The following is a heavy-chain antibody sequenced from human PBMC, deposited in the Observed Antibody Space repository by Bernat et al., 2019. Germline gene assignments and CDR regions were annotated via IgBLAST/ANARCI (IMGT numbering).Heavy chain of an antibody. V-gene: IGHV3-48*03. CDR1: GFTFSSYE. D-gene: IGHD6-13*01. CDR3: ARNLAAAGPAGFDY. Sequence: EVQLVESGGGLVQPGGSLRLSCAASGFTFSSYEMNWVRQAPGQGLEWVSYISSSGSTIYYATSVKGRFTISRDNAKNSLYLQMSSLRAEDTAVYYCARNLAAAGPAGFDYWGQGTLVTVSS. J-gene: IGHJ4*02. CDR2: ISSSGSTI.